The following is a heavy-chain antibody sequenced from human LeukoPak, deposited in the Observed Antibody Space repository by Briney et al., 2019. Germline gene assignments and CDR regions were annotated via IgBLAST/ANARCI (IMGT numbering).Heavy chain of an antibody. CDR3: ALSGSSWYGAFDI. V-gene: IGHV1-46*01. CDR1: GYTFTSYY. J-gene: IGHJ3*02. D-gene: IGHD6-13*01. Sequence: ASVKVSCKASGYTFTSYYMHWARQAPGQGLEWMGIINPSGGSTSYAQKFQGRVTMTRDTSTSTVYMELSSLRSEETAVYYCALSGSSWYGAFDIWGQGTMVTVSS. CDR2: INPSGGST.